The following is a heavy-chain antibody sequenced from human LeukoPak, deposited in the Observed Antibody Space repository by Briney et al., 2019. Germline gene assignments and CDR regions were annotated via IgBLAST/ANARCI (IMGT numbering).Heavy chain of an antibody. CDR3: AKDRASYSGYDSLDY. D-gene: IGHD5-12*01. CDR2: ITGSGSST. J-gene: IGHJ4*02. CDR1: GFTFSSYA. Sequence: GGSLRLSCAASGFTFSSYAMSWVRQAPGKGLEWVSCITGSGSSTYYADSVKGRFTTSRDNSKNTLFLQVSSLRAEDTAVYYCAKDRASYSGYDSLDYWGQGTLVTVSS. V-gene: IGHV3-23*01.